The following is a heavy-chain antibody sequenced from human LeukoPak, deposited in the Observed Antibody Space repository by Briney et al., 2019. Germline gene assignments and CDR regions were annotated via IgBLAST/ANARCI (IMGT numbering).Heavy chain of an antibody. CDR3: ARDSGSGSNDY. Sequence: ASVKVSCKASGYTFTSYAIHWVRQAPGQRLEWMGWISAGNGNTKYSQIFQGRVTVISNTSATTAFMELSSLSSEDAAVYYCARDSGSGSNDYWGQGTLVTVSS. CDR2: ISAGNGNT. D-gene: IGHD1-26*01. CDR1: GYTFTSYA. J-gene: IGHJ4*02. V-gene: IGHV1-3*01.